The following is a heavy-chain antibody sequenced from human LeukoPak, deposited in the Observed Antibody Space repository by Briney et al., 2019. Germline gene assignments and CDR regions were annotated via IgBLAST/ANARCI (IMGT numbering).Heavy chain of an antibody. CDR3: ARMKFNFWSAYQDNWFDP. Sequence: PGRSLRLSCAASGFTFSSYAMHWVRQAPGKGLEWVSSIGSTHNYIYYADSVKGRFTISRDNAKNSVYLEMNSLRAEDTAVYYCARMKFNFWSAYQDNWFDPWGQGTLVTVSS. CDR2: IGSTHNYI. CDR1: GFTFSSYA. V-gene: IGHV3-21*01. D-gene: IGHD3-3*01. J-gene: IGHJ5*02.